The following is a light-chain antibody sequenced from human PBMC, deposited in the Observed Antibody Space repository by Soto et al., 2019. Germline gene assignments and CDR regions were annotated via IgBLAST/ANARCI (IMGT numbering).Light chain of an antibody. J-gene: IGKJ2*01. CDR2: DAS. CDR3: QQFNSYHMYT. CDR1: QGISSA. Sequence: AIQLTQSPSSLSASVGDRVTITCRASQGISSALAWYQQKPGKAPKLLIYDASSLESGVPSRFSXXXXXXXXXXXISSLQPEDFATYYCQQFNSYHMYTFGQGTKLEIK. V-gene: IGKV1-13*02.